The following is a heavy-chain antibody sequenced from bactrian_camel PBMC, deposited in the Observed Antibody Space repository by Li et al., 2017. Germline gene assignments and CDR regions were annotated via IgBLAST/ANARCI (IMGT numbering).Heavy chain of an antibody. J-gene: IGHJ6*01. CDR1: GFTSSTYV. Sequence: HVQLVESGGDLVQAGGSLRLSCAASGFTSSTYVMYWVRQAPGKGLEWVASIYNQNKYTYYTDAVKGRFTISRDNLQMNSLKSEDTGLYYCATSSTDNWLRGFGYWGQGTQVTVS. CDR3: ATSSTDNWLRGFGY. CDR2: IYNQNKYT. D-gene: IGHD7*01. V-gene: IGHV3-2*01.